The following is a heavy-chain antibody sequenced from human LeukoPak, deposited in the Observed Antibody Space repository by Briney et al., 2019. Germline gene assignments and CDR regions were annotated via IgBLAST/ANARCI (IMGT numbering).Heavy chain of an antibody. J-gene: IGHJ5*02. Sequence: SETLSLTCTVSGGSISSYYWSWIRQPPGKGLEWIGYIYYSGSSNYNPSLKSRVTISVDTSKNQFFLNVRAVTAADTAVYYCARDSQFDSSGHAPWGQGTLVTVSS. CDR1: GGSISSYY. D-gene: IGHD3-22*01. V-gene: IGHV4-59*12. CDR2: IYYSGSS. CDR3: ARDSQFDSSGHAP.